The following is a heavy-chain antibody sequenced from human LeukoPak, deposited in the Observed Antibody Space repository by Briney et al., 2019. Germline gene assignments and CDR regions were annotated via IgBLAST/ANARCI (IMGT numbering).Heavy chain of an antibody. Sequence: ASVKVSCKASGYTFTNYGLIWVRQAPGQGHEWMGWISPYNGNTDYTQNLQGRVTMTTDTSTSTAYMELRSLRSDDTAVYYCARSDYPDSSAYPFDYWGQGTLVTVSS. CDR3: ARSDYPDSSAYPFDY. V-gene: IGHV1-18*01. D-gene: IGHD3-22*01. J-gene: IGHJ4*02. CDR1: GYTFTNYG. CDR2: ISPYNGNT.